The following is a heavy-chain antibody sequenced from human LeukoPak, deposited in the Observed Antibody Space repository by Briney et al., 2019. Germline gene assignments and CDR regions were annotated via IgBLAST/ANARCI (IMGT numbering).Heavy chain of an antibody. J-gene: IGHJ4*02. D-gene: IGHD1-20*01. V-gene: IGHV5-51*01. CDR3: ARRDITGTYYFDY. CDR1: GYSFTSYW. Sequence: GESLKISCKGSGYSFTSYWIGWVRQMPGKGREWMGSIYPGDSDTRYSPSFQGQVTISADKSISTSYLQWSSLKASDTAMYYCARRDITGTYYFDYWGQGPLVTVSS. CDR2: IYPGDSDT.